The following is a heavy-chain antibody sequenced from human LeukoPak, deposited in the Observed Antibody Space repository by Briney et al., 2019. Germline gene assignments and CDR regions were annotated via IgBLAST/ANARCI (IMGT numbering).Heavy chain of an antibody. Sequence: SETLSLTCTVSGGSISSYYWGWIRQPAGKGLEWIGRIYTSGSTNYNPSLKSRVTMSVDTSKNQFSLKLSSVTAADTAVYYCARGHSYGPPLDYWGQGTLVTVSS. CDR2: IYTSGST. D-gene: IGHD5-18*01. V-gene: IGHV4-4*07. CDR3: ARGHSYGPPLDY. J-gene: IGHJ4*02. CDR1: GGSISSYY.